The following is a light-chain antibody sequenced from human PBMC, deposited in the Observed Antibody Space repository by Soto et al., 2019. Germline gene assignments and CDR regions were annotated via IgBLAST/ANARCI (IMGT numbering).Light chain of an antibody. V-gene: IGKV3-20*01. CDR3: QQYGSSPPT. CDR2: AAS. Sequence: EIVLTQSPGTLSLSPGERVSLSCRASQSVSSNYLAWYQQKLGQAPRLLIYAASSRATGVPDRFSGSGSGTGFTLTITRLQPEDFAVYSCQQYGSSPPTFGRGTMLEIK. CDR1: QSVSSNY. J-gene: IGKJ2*01.